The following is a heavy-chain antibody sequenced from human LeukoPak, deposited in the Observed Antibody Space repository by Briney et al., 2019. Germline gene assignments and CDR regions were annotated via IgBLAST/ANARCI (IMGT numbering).Heavy chain of an antibody. CDR3: ARGGGSYYPRYFDY. J-gene: IGHJ4*02. V-gene: IGHV1-18*01. Sequence: AASAKVSCKASGYTFTSYGISWVRQAPGQGLEWMGWISAYNGNTNYAQKLQGRVTMTTDTSTSTAYMELRSLGSDDTAVYYCARGGGSYYPRYFDYWGQGTLVTVSS. CDR1: GYTFTSYG. D-gene: IGHD1-26*01. CDR2: ISAYNGNT.